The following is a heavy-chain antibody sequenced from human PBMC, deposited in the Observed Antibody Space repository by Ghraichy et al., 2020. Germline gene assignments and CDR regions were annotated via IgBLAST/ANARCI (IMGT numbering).Heavy chain of an antibody. CDR3: AKDDSRNSYRFFHY. V-gene: IGHV3-11*01. J-gene: IGHJ4*02. CDR2: ISGTGTLI. D-gene: IGHD3-22*01. Sequence: GGSLRLSCVASGISITDSFMSWVRRAPGQGLEWLAYISGTGTLIHYSDSVKGRFTISRVNARKSLYLQMNSLRAEDTAVYYCAKDDSRNSYRFFHYWGLGTQVTVSS. CDR1: GISITDSF.